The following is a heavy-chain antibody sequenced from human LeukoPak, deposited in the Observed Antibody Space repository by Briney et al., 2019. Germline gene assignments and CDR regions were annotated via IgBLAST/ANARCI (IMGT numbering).Heavy chain of an antibody. CDR2: IREDGSEK. J-gene: IGHJ1*01. CDR3: ARDAAGDQY. CDR1: GFTFNNYR. Sequence: GGSLRLSCAASGFTFNNYRMSWVRQAPGKGLEWVANIREDGSEKHYVDSVKGRFTISRDNAKNSLYLQMSSLRVEDTAVYYCARDAAGDQYWGQGTLVTVSS. V-gene: IGHV3-7*01. D-gene: IGHD2-21*01.